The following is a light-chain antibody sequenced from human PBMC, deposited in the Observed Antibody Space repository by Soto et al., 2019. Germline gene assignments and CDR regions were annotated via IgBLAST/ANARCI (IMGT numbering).Light chain of an antibody. CDR3: QHYNSYPWT. CDR2: KAS. Sequence: DIQMTQSPSTLSASVGERVTITCRASQSINNWLAWYQQKPGKAPNLLIYKASSLQSGVPSRFSGSGSGTEFTLTISSLQPDDSATYYCQHYNSYPWTFGQGTTVEIK. CDR1: QSINNW. V-gene: IGKV1-5*03. J-gene: IGKJ1*01.